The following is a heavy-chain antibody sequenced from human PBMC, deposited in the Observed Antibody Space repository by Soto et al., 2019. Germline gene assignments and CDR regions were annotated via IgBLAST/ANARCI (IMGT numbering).Heavy chain of an antibody. CDR3: ARGRSGDFFDY. CDR1: GFAFSDYY. J-gene: IGHJ4*02. CDR2: ITSSSATSIFDT. D-gene: IGHD4-17*01. V-gene: IGHV3-11*06. Sequence: GESLKISCAASGFAFSDYYMTWIRQAPGKGLEWISYITSSSATSIFDTNYADSVKGRFTISRDNARNSLYLHLNSLRAEDTGVYYCARGRSGDFFDYWGQGTLVTVSS.